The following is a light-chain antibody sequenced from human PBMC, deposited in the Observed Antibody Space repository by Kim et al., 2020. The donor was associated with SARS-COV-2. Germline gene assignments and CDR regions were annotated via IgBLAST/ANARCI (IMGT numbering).Light chain of an antibody. CDR3: LQDYNYPMT. V-gene: IGKV1-6*01. Sequence: AIQMTQSPSSLSVSVGDRVTITCRASQGIRNDLGWYQQKPGKAPKLLIYATPSLQSGVPSRFSGSGFGTDFTLTISSLQPEDFATYYCLQDYNYPMTFGQGTKVEIK. CDR1: QGIRND. J-gene: IGKJ1*01. CDR2: ATP.